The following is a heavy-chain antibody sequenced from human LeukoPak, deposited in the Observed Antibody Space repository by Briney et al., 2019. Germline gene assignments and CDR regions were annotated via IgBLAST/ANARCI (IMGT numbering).Heavy chain of an antibody. Sequence: SETLSLTCTVSGGSINSYYWSWIRQPPGKGLEWIGYVYHSGSTNYNPSLKSRVTTSVDTSKNQSSLKLTFVTAADTAVYYCARAPYSSYWFDPWGQGTLVTVSS. CDR3: ARAPYSSYWFDP. CDR1: GGSINSYY. V-gene: IGHV4-59*01. D-gene: IGHD4-11*01. J-gene: IGHJ5*02. CDR2: VYHSGST.